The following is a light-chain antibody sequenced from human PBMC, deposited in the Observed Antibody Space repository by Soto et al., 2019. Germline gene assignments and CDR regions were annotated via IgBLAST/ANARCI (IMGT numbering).Light chain of an antibody. CDR3: SAYADNNNDV. V-gene: IGLV2-8*01. J-gene: IGLJ1*01. Sequence: QSALTQPPSASGSPGQSVTISCTGTGSDVGAYNYVSWYQQHPGKAPKLMIYEVSQRPSGVPDRFSGSKSGNTASLTVSGLQSEDEADYYCSAYADNNNDVFGTGTKLTVL. CDR2: EVS. CDR1: GSDVGAYNY.